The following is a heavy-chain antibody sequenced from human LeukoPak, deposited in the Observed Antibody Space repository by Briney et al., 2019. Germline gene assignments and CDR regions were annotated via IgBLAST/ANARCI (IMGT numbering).Heavy chain of an antibody. CDR1: GGTFSSYA. V-gene: IGHV1-69*04. J-gene: IGHJ4*02. CDR2: IIPIFGIA. D-gene: IGHD1-26*01. Sequence: SVKVSCKASGGTFSSYAISWVRQAPGQGLEWMGRIIPIFGIANYAQKFQGRVTITADKSTSTAYMELSSLRSEDTAVYYCVRGDSGSYLAFYWGQGTLVTVSS. CDR3: VRGDSGSYLAFY.